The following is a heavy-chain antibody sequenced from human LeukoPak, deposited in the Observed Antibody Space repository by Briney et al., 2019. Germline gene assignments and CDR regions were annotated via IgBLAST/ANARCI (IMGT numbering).Heavy chain of an antibody. J-gene: IGHJ4*02. CDR3: ADLYSGSGGNY. CDR1: GGSISSYY. V-gene: IGHV4-59*08. D-gene: IGHD6-6*01. CDR2: IYYSGST. Sequence: SETLSLTCTVSGGSISSYYWSWIRQPPGKGLEWIGYIYYSGSTNYNPSLKSRVTISVDTSKNQFSLKLISVTAADTAVYYCADLYSGSGGNYWGQGTLVTVSS.